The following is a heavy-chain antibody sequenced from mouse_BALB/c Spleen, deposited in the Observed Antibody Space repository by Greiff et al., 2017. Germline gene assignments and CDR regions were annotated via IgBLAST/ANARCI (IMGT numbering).Heavy chain of an antibody. CDR3: ARYPFYGSSYFAY. CDR1: GDSITSGY. V-gene: IGHV3-8*02. D-gene: IGHD1-1*01. CDR2: ISYSGST. J-gene: IGHJ3*01. Sequence: VQLQQSGPSLVKPSQTLSLTCSVTGDSITSGYWNWIRKFPGNKLEYMGYISYSGSTYYNPSLKSRISITRDTSKNQYYLQLNSVTTEDTATYYCARYPFYGSSYFAYWGQGTLVTVSA.